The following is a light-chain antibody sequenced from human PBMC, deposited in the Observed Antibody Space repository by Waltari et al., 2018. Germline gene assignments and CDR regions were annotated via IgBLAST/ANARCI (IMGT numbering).Light chain of an antibody. CDR2: KNS. CDR3: ETWDNSLSAVV. V-gene: IGLV1-51*02. J-gene: IGLJ3*02. CDR1: SSNIGSSS. Sequence: QSVLTQPPSVSAAPGQKVTISCSGSSSNIGSSSVSWYQQLPGTAPKLLIFKNSQRPSGLPDRFSGSKSGTSATLDIKGLQTGDEAQYYCETWDNSLSAVVFGGGTTLSVL.